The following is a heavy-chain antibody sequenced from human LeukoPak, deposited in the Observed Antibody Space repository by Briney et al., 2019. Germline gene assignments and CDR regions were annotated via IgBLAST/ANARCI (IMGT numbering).Heavy chain of an antibody. CDR1: DDSISRDF. V-gene: IGHV4-59*01. J-gene: IGHJ4*01. CDR3: ARGAWFATGGYDY. CDR2: IHYSGST. Sequence: PSETLSLPCSTSDDSISRDFWTWIRQPPGKALEWIGYIHYSGSTNYNPSLKSRVSISVDTSKNQFSLRLTSVTAADTAVFYCARGAWFATGGYDYWGQGTLVTVSS. D-gene: IGHD3-10*01.